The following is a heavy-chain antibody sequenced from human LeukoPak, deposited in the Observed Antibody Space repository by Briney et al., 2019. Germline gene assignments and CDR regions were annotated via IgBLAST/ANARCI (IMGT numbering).Heavy chain of an antibody. V-gene: IGHV3-7*04. Sequence: GGSLRLSCAASGFTFSSYWMSWVRQAPGKGLEWVANIKPDGSEQYFVDSVKGRFTISRDNAKNSLYLQVNSLRAEDTAVYYCARGGSYFPAWGQGNPGHRLL. D-gene: IGHD3-10*01. J-gene: IGHJ5*02. CDR3: ARGGSYFPA. CDR1: GFTFSSYW. CDR2: IKPDGSEQ.